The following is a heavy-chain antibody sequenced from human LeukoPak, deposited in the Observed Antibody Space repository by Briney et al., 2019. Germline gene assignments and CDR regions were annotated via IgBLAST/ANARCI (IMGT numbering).Heavy chain of an antibody. D-gene: IGHD4-17*01. J-gene: IGHJ4*02. CDR1: GYTFTSYA. V-gene: IGHV1-3*01. CDR2: INAGNGNT. Sequence: ASVKVSCKASGYTFTSYAMHWVRQAPGQRLEWMGWINAGNGNTKYSQKFQGRVTITRDTSASTAYMELSSLRSGDTAVYYCARSQDYGDYGIDYWGQGTLVTVSS. CDR3: ARSQDYGDYGIDY.